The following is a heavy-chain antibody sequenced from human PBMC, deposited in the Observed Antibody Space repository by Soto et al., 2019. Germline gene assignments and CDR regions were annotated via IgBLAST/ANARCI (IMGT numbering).Heavy chain of an antibody. V-gene: IGHV1-18*01. J-gene: IGHJ4*02. CDR2: ISAYNGNT. CDR1: GDTFASYG. Sequence: ASVAVSCTASGDTFASYGISCVRQAPGQGLEWMGWISAYNGNTNYAQKFQGRVTMTEDTSTDTAYMELSSLRSEDTAVYYCATDPGRGVSVRWGKGTLVTGSS. D-gene: IGHD6-13*01. CDR3: ATDPGRGVSVR.